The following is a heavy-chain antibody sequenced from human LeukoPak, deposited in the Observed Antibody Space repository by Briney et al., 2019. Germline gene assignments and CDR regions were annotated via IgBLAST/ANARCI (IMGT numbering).Heavy chain of an antibody. CDR1: GFTFSSYG. Sequence: GGSLRLSCAASGFTFSSYGLHWVRQAPGKGLEWVAFIRYDGSDKYYADSVKGRFTISRDNSKNTLYLQMNSLRAEDTAVYYCAKDRGSSGSYYTFDYWGQGTLVTVSS. V-gene: IGHV3-30*02. J-gene: IGHJ4*02. CDR2: IRYDGSDK. CDR3: AKDRGSSGSYYTFDY. D-gene: IGHD3-10*01.